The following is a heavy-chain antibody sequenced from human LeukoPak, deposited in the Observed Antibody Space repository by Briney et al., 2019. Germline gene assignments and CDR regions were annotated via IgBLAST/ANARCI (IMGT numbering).Heavy chain of an antibody. CDR3: ARCSPGDSSNFYAVLQY. J-gene: IGHJ4*02. CDR2: IIPVFGTT. V-gene: IGHV1-69*06. Sequence: GASVKVSFKASGGTFSSYAVSWVRLTPGQGLEWLGGIIPVFGTTTYAQKFQAKVTMTADKSTNTAYLEISSLTSDDTAVYYCARCSPGDSSNFYAVLQYWGQGTQVTVST. D-gene: IGHD3-22*01. CDR1: GGTFSSYA.